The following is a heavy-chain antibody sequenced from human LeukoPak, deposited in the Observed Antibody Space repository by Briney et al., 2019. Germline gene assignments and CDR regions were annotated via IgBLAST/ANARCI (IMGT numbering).Heavy chain of an antibody. CDR1: GDRLSSTSAT. CDR2: TYYRSKWYN. CDR3: DSWASNRMNFDY. V-gene: IGHV6-1*01. Sequence: SQTLSLTCAMSGDRLSSTSATWNWVRQSPSRGLEWLGRTYYRSKWYNDYAVSVTSRITINPDTSKNQFSLQLNSVTPDDTVLYYCDSWASNRMNFDYWGQGTLVTVSS. J-gene: IGHJ4*02. D-gene: IGHD2-15*01.